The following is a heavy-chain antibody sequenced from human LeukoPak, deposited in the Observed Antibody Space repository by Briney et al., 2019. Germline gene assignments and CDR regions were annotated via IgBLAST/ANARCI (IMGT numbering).Heavy chain of an antibody. D-gene: IGHD3-3*01. J-gene: IGHJ5*02. CDR3: ARGNRRPIFGVVIPTRPNWFDP. CDR1: GFTFSSYA. CDR2: ISYDGSNK. Sequence: GGSLRLSCAASGFTFSSYAMHWVRRAPGKGLEWVAVISYDGSNKYYADSVKGRFTISRDNSKNTLYLQMNSLRAEDTAVYYCARGNRRPIFGVVIPTRPNWFDPWGQGTLVTVSS. V-gene: IGHV3-30-3*01.